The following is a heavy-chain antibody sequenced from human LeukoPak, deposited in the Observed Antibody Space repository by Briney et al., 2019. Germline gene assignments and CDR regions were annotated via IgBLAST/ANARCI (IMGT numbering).Heavy chain of an antibody. CDR1: GYTFTSYG. CDR2: ISAYNGNT. V-gene: IGHV1-18*01. Sequence: ASVKVSCTASGYTFTSYGISWVRQAPGQGLEWMGWISAYNGNTNYAQKLQGRVTMTTDTSTSTAYMELRSLRSDDTAVYYCARDIYGDYLFGMDVWGQGTTVTVSS. J-gene: IGHJ6*02. D-gene: IGHD4-17*01. CDR3: ARDIYGDYLFGMDV.